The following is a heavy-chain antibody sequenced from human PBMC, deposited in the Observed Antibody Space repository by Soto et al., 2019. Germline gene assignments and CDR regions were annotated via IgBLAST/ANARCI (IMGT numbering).Heavy chain of an antibody. Sequence: QVQLVQFGAEVKKPGSSVKVSCKASGGTFSSYAISWVRQAPGQGLEWMGGIIPIFGTANYAQKFQGRVTITADESTSTAYMELSSLSSEDTAMYYCARGESIASFWFDYWGQGTLVTVSS. J-gene: IGHJ4*02. V-gene: IGHV1-69*12. CDR3: ARGESIASFWFDY. CDR2: IIPIFGTA. CDR1: GGTFSSYA. D-gene: IGHD6-6*01.